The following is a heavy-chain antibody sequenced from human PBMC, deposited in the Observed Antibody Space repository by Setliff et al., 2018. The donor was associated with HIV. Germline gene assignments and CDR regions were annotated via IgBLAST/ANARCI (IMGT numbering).Heavy chain of an antibody. V-gene: IGHV1-69*13. D-gene: IGHD2-21*02. CDR3: ARDTPHIVVVTGPETGDDAFDI. CDR1: GGTFSSYA. J-gene: IGHJ3*02. CDR2: IIPIFGTA. Sequence: GASVKVSCKASGGTFSSYAISWVRQAPGQGLEWMGGIIPIFGTANYAQKFQGRVTITADESTSTAYMELSSLRSEDTAVYYCARDTPHIVVVTGPETGDDAFDIWGQGTMVTVSS.